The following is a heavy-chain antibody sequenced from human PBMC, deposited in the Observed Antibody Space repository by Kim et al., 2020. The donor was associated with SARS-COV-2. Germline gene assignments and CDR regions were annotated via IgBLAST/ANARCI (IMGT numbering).Heavy chain of an antibody. Sequence: SLRLSCAASGFTFGSYAMHWVRQAPGKGLDWVALISYDGSNAYYADSVKGRFTISRDKSKNTLYLQMNSLTTEDTAMYYCARANEYSDYWGQGTLVTVSS. CDR1: GFTFGSYA. J-gene: IGHJ4*02. CDR3: ARANEYSDY. CDR2: ISYDGSNA. D-gene: IGHD2-15*01. V-gene: IGHV3-30-3*01.